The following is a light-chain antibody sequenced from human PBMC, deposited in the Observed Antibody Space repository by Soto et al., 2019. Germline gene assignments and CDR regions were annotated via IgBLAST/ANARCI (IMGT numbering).Light chain of an antibody. J-gene: IGLJ1*01. CDR1: GRDIDAYDY. V-gene: IGLV2-14*01. CDR2: GVN. CDR3: SSYTTSYFYV. Sequence: QSVLTQPASVSGSPGQSITISCTGSGRDIDAYDYVSWYQQHPGKAPKLLIYGVNNRPSGVSYRFSASKSAFTASLTISGLQAEDEAHYYCSSYTTSYFYVFGPGTKLTVL.